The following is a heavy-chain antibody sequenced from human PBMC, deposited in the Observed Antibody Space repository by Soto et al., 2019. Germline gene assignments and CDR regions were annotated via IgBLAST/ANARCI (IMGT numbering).Heavy chain of an antibody. CDR2: IKSKTDGGTT. V-gene: IGHV3-15*01. D-gene: IGHD3-9*01. Sequence: GGSLRLSCAASGFTFSNAWMSWVRQAPGKGLEWVGRIKSKTDGGTTDYAAPVKGRFTISRDDSKNTLYLQMNSLKTEDTAVYYCTTDGVTLRYFDWLPFDYWGQGTLVTVSS. CDR3: TTDGVTLRYFDWLPFDY. CDR1: GFTFSNAW. J-gene: IGHJ4*02.